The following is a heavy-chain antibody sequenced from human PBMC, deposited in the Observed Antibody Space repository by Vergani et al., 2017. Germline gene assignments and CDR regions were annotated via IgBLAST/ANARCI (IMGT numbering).Heavy chain of an antibody. V-gene: IGHV1-18*04. D-gene: IGHD3-22*01. Sequence: VQLVQSGAEVKKPGATVKISCKVSGYTFTDYYMHWVQQAPGKGLEWMGWISAYNGNTNYAQKLQGRVTMTTDTSTSTAYMELRSLRSDDTAVYYCARDYEGLVVVLGYWGQGTLVTVSS. J-gene: IGHJ4*02. CDR3: ARDYEGLVVVLGY. CDR2: ISAYNGNT. CDR1: GYTFTDYY.